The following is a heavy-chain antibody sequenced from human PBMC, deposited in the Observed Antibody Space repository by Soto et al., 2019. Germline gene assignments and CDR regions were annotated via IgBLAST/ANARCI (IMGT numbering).Heavy chain of an antibody. D-gene: IGHD4-17*01. CDR1: GGTFSSYA. Sequence: SVKVSCKASGGTFSSYATSWVRQAPGQGLEWMGGIIPIFGTANYAQKFQGRVTITADESTSTAYMELSSLRSEDTAVYYCARTTMTTVTTRPYYYYYGMDVWGQGTTVTVSS. J-gene: IGHJ6*02. CDR3: ARTTMTTVTTRPYYYYYGMDV. CDR2: IIPIFGTA. V-gene: IGHV1-69*13.